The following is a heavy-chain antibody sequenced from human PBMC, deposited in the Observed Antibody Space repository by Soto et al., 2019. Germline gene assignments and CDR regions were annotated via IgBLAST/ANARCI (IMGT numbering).Heavy chain of an antibody. CDR3: ASEYCSGGSCYYYGMDV. CDR1: GFTFSSYG. V-gene: IGHV3-33*01. J-gene: IGHJ6*02. Sequence: QVQLVESGGGVVQPGRSLRLSCAASGFTFSSYGMHWVRQAPGKGLEGVAVIWYDGSNKYYADSVKGRFTISRDNSKNALYLQMNSLRAEGTAVYYCASEYCSGGSCYYYGMDVWGQGTTVTVSS. D-gene: IGHD2-15*01. CDR2: IWYDGSNK.